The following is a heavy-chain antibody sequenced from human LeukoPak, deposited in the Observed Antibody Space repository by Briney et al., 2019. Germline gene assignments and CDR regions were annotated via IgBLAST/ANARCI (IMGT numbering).Heavy chain of an antibody. Sequence: GGSLRLSCEVSGFTVSSNYMTWVRQAPGKGLEWVSIIYSGGSTYYADSVKGRFAISRDNAQNSLFLQMNSLRDEDTAMYYCARVSCSGGRCCSTFDYWGQGTLVTVSS. J-gene: IGHJ4*02. CDR3: ARVSCSGGRCCSTFDY. D-gene: IGHD2-15*01. CDR1: GFTVSSNY. V-gene: IGHV3-66*01. CDR2: IYSGGST.